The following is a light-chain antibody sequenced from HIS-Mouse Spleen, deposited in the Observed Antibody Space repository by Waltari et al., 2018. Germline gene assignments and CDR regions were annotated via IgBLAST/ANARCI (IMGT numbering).Light chain of an antibody. CDR1: QGVSSN. V-gene: IGKV3-15*01. J-gene: IGKJ4*01. CDR3: QQYNNWPLT. Sequence: ELVMTQSPATLSVSPGERATLSCRASQGVSSNLAWYQQKPGQAPRLLIYGASTRATGIPARFSGSGSGTEFTLTISSLQSEDFAAYYCQQYNNWPLTFGGGTKVEIK. CDR2: GAS.